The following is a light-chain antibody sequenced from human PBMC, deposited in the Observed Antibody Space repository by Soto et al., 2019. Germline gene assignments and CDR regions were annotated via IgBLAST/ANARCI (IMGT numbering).Light chain of an antibody. J-gene: IGKJ3*01. CDR3: QQYGSSPFT. Sequence: EIVMTQSPATLSVSPGERATLCFRASQSVSSNLAWYQQKPGLAPRLLIYDASSRATGIPDRFSGSGSGTDFTLTISRLEPEDFAVYYCQQYGSSPFTFGPGTKVDIK. V-gene: IGKV3D-20*01. CDR2: DAS. CDR1: QSVSSN.